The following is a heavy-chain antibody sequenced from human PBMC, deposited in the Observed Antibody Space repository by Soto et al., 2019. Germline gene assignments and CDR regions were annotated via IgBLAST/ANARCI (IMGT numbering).Heavy chain of an antibody. CDR2: IWYDGNNK. D-gene: IGHD5-12*01. Sequence: LRLSCAPSGFTFRNYGMHWVRQAPGKGLEWVAVIWYDGNNKYYADSVKGRFTISRDNSKNTLYLQMSSLRAEDTAVYYCARDRSGYDQTPDYWGQGTLVTVSS. CDR1: GFTFRNYG. V-gene: IGHV3-33*01. J-gene: IGHJ4*02. CDR3: ARDRSGYDQTPDY.